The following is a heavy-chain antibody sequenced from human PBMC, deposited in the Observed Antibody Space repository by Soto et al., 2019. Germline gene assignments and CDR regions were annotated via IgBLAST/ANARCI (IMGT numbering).Heavy chain of an antibody. Sequence: QVQLVESGGGLVKPGGSLRLSCAASGFTFSDYDMSWIRQAPGKGLEWVSYISSRSSSTNYADSVKGRFTISRDNAKNTLHLHMNSLRDEDTAVYYCARDLYESGSYGCFDCWGQGTLVTVSS. J-gene: IGHJ4*02. D-gene: IGHD3-10*01. V-gene: IGHV3-11*06. CDR2: ISSRSSST. CDR1: GFTFSDYD. CDR3: ARDLYESGSYGCFDC.